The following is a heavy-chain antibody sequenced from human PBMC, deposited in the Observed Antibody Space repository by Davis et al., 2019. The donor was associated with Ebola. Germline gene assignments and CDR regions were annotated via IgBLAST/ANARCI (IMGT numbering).Heavy chain of an antibody. D-gene: IGHD1-20*01. J-gene: IGHJ4*02. V-gene: IGHV1-8*02. CDR3: VRYPPSNWNEFDY. Sequence: ASVTVSCKASGGTFSCYTINWVRQATGQGLEWMGWMNPKTGNTGYAQKFQGRVTMTRDTSITTAYMELSSLTSEDTAVYYCVRYPPSNWNEFDYWGQGTLVTVSS. CDR2: MNPKTGNT. CDR1: GGTFSCYT.